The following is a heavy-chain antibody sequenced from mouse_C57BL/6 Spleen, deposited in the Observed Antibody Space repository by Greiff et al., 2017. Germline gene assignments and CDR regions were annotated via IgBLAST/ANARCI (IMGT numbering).Heavy chain of an antibody. V-gene: IGHV1-63*01. CDR3: ARSTVVAGDYAMDY. Sequence: QVQLQQSGAELVRPGTSVKMSCKASGYTFTNYWIGWAKQRPGHGLEWIGDIYPGGGYTNYNEKFKGKATLTADKSSSTAYMQFSSLTSEDSAIYYCARSTVVAGDYAMDYWGQGTSVTVSA. J-gene: IGHJ4*01. CDR2: IYPGGGYT. CDR1: GYTFTNYW. D-gene: IGHD1-1*01.